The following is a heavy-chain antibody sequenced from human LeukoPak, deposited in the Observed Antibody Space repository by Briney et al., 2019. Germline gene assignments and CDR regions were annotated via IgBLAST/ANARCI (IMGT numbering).Heavy chain of an antibody. D-gene: IGHD5-12*01. V-gene: IGHV4-59*08. J-gene: IGHJ4*02. CDR1: GGSISSYY. Sequence: PSETLSLICSVSGGSISSYYWSWIRQPPGKGLEWIGYIYYSGSTNYNPSLKSRVTISVDTSKNQFSLKLSSVTAADTAVYYCARLGVSSGYDYELGFDYWGQGTLVTVSS. CDR3: ARLGVSSGYDYELGFDY. CDR2: IYYSGST.